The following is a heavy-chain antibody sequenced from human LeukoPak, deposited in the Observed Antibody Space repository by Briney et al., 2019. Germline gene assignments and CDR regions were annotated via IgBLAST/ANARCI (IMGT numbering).Heavy chain of an antibody. CDR2: IYYGGSP. CDR3: ARESRIAAAGTDGYYFDY. CDR1: GGSISTTTNS. J-gene: IGHJ4*02. D-gene: IGHD6-13*01. Sequence: SETLSLTCNVSGGSISTTTNSWGWAWIRQRPTKGLEWIGSIYYGGSPYYTSSLKSRVTISVDTSKNQFSLKLSSVTAADTAVYYCARESRIAAAGTDGYYFDYWGQGTLVTVSS. V-gene: IGHV4-39*02.